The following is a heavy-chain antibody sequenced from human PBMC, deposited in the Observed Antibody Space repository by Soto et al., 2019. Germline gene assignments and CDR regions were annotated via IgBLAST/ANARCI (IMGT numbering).Heavy chain of an antibody. Sequence: SETLSLTCAVYGGSFSGYYWSWIRQPPGKGLEWIGEINHSGSTNYNPSLKSRVTISVDTSKNQFSLKLSSVTAADTAVYYCARGGITIFGVVKTGRWFDPWGQGTLLTVSS. V-gene: IGHV4-34*01. J-gene: IGHJ5*02. D-gene: IGHD3-3*01. CDR2: INHSGST. CDR1: GGSFSGYY. CDR3: ARGGITIFGVVKTGRWFDP.